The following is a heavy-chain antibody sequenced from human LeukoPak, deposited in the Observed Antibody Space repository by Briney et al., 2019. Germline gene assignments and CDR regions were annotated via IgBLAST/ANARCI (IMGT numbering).Heavy chain of an antibody. D-gene: IGHD4-17*01. V-gene: IGHV4-61*01. CDR2: IYYSGST. Sequence: KPSETLSLTCTVSGGSVSSGSYYWSWIRQPPGKGLEWIGYIYYSGSTNYNPSLKSRVTISVDTSKNQFSLKLSSVTAADTAVYYCARAHRDYANNWFDPWGQGTLVTVSS. J-gene: IGHJ5*02. CDR1: GGSVSSGSYY. CDR3: ARAHRDYANNWFDP.